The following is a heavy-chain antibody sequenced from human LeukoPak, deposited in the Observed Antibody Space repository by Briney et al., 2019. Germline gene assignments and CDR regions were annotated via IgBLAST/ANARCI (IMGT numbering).Heavy chain of an antibody. CDR2: IIPIFGTA. CDR1: GGTFSSYA. Sequence: GASVKVSCKASGGTFSSYAISWVRQAPGQGLEWMGGIIPIFGTANYAQKFQGSVTITADESTSTAYMELSSLRSEDTAVYYCARSMQLAPYYYYYYGMDVWGQGTTVTVSS. D-gene: IGHD6-6*01. J-gene: IGHJ6*02. V-gene: IGHV1-69*13. CDR3: ARSMQLAPYYYYYYGMDV.